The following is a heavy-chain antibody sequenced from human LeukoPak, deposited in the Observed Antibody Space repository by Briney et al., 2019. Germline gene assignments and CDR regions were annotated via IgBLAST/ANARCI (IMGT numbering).Heavy chain of an antibody. CDR3: ARGYSFGQYFDS. V-gene: IGHV3-33*01. D-gene: IGHD5-18*01. CDR1: GFTFSSYG. Sequence: TGGSLRLSCAASGFTFSSYGVHWVRQAPGKGLEWVAVIWYDGSNKYYADSVKGRFTISRDNSKNTLYPQMNSLGPEDTAVYYCARGYSFGQYFDSWGQGTLVTVSS. J-gene: IGHJ4*02. CDR2: IWYDGSNK.